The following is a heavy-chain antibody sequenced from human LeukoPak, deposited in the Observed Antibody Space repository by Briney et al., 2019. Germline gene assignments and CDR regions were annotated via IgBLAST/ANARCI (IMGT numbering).Heavy chain of an antibody. CDR3: AKEDVVGANFDY. Sequence: PGRSLRLSCAASGFTFSSYGMHWVRQAPGKGLEWVAVISYDGSNKYYADSVKGRFTISRGNSKNTLYLQMNSLRAEDTAVYYCAKEDVVGANFDYWGQGTLVTVSS. CDR1: GFTFSSYG. CDR2: ISYDGSNK. V-gene: IGHV3-30*18. D-gene: IGHD1-26*01. J-gene: IGHJ4*02.